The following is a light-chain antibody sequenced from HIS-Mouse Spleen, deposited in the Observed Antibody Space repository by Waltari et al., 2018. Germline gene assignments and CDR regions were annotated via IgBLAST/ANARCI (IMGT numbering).Light chain of an antibody. V-gene: IGLV2-8*01. CDR3: SSYAGSNNLGV. CDR1: SSDVGGYNY. J-gene: IGLJ3*02. CDR2: EVI. Sequence: QSALTQPPSASGSPGQSVTISCTGTSSDVGGYNYVSWYQQHPGKAPKLMFYEVIKRPSGVPDRFFGSKSGNTASLTVSGLQAEDEADYYCSSYAGSNNLGVFGGGTKLTVL.